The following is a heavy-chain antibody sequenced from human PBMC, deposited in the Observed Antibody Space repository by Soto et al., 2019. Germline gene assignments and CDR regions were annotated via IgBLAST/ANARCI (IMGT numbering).Heavy chain of an antibody. CDR1: GYTFTSYG. Sequence: GASVKVSCKASGYTFTSYGISWVRQAPGQGLEWMGWISAYNGNTNYAQKLQGRVTMTTDTSTSTAYMELRSLRSDDTAVYYCARALDFWSGYGRSAFYIWGQGTMVTVSS. CDR2: ISAYNGNT. CDR3: ARALDFWSGYGRSAFYI. J-gene: IGHJ3*02. V-gene: IGHV1-18*01. D-gene: IGHD3-3*01.